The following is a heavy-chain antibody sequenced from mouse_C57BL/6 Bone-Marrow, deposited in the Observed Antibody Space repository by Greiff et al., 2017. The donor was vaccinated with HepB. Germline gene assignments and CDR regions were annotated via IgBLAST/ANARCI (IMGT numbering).Heavy chain of an antibody. J-gene: IGHJ4*01. Sequence: VQLQQPGAELVMPGASVKLSCKASGYTFTSYWMHWAKQRPGQGLEWIGEIDPSDSYTNYNQKFKGKSTLTVDKSSSTAYMQLSSLTSEDPAVYYCARGLRGAMDYWGQGTSVTVSS. CDR2: IDPSDSYT. CDR1: GYTFTSYW. CDR3: ARGLRGAMDY. V-gene: IGHV1-69*01.